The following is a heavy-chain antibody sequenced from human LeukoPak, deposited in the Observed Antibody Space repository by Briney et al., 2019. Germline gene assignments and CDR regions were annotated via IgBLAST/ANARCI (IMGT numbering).Heavy chain of an antibody. J-gene: IGHJ4*02. D-gene: IGHD3-22*01. CDR3: ARRDDSSGYHKIFDY. CDR2: IYYGENT. CDR1: GYSISSGYY. Sequence: SETLSLTCTVSGYSISSGYYWGWIRQPPGKGLEWIGNIYYGENTYYNPSLKSRVTISIDTSKNQFYLKLSSLTAADTAVYFCARRDDSSGYHKIFDYWGPGTLVTVSS. V-gene: IGHV4-38-2*02.